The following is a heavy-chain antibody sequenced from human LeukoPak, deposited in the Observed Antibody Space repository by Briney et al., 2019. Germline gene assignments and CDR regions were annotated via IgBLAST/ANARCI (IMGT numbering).Heavy chain of an antibody. CDR3: ARDFGSGWYDAFDI. Sequence: PSETLSLTCTVSGGSISSYYWSWIRQPPGKGLEWIGYIYYSGSTNYNPSLKSRVTISVDTSKYQFSLKLSSVTAADTAVYYCARDFGSGWYDAFDIWGQGTMVTVSS. CDR2: IYYSGST. V-gene: IGHV4-59*01. J-gene: IGHJ3*02. CDR1: GGSISSYY. D-gene: IGHD6-19*01.